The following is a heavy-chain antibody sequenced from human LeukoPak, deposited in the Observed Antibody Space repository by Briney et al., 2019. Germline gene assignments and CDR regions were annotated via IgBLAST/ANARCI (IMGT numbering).Heavy chain of an antibody. J-gene: IGHJ3*02. Sequence: KASETLSLTCTVSGGSISSGGYYWSWIRQHPGKGLEWIGYIYYSGSTYYNPSLKSRVTISVDTSKNQFSLKLSSVTAADTAVYYCARARGYYGSGSYSSAGDAFDIWGQGTMVTVSS. CDR1: GGSISSGGYY. V-gene: IGHV4-31*03. CDR2: IYYSGST. D-gene: IGHD3-10*01. CDR3: ARARGYYGSGSYSSAGDAFDI.